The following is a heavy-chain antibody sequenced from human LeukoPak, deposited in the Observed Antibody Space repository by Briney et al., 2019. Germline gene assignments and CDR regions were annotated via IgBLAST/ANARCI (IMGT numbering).Heavy chain of an antibody. J-gene: IGHJ4*02. CDR1: GYTFTSYY. CDR2: INPSGGST. Sequence: ASVKVSCKASGYTFTSYYMHWVRQAPGQGLEWMGIINPSGGSTSYAQKFQGRVTMTRDTSTSTVYMELSSLSSEDTAVYYCARVTGAFFLDYWGQGTLVTVSS. CDR3: ARVTGAFFLDY. D-gene: IGHD7-27*01. V-gene: IGHV1-46*01.